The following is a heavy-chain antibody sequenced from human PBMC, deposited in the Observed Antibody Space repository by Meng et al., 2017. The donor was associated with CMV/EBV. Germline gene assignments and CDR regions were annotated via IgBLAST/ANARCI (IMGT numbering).Heavy chain of an antibody. V-gene: IGHV3-30*04. CDR2: ISYDGSNK. Sequence: GGSLRLSCAASGFTFSSYAMHWVRQAPGKGLEWVAVISYDGSNKYYAGSVKGRFTISRDNSYNTLYLQMNSLRVEDSAVYYCARVRMRELLDWFDPWGQGTLVTVSS. CDR3: ARVRMRELLDWFDP. J-gene: IGHJ5*02. D-gene: IGHD1-7*01. CDR1: GFTFSSYA.